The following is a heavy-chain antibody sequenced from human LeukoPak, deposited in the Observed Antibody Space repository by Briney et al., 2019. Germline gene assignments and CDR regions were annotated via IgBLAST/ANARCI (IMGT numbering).Heavy chain of an antibody. CDR3: AKVGYDSSFDY. CDR2: ISWNSGSI. CDR1: GFTFDDYA. Sequence: GRSLRLSCAASGFTFDDYAMHWVRQAPGKGLEWVSGISWNSGSIGYADSVKGRFTISRDNAKNSLYLQMNSLRAGDTALYYCAKVGYDSSFDYWGQGTLVTVSS. D-gene: IGHD3-22*01. V-gene: IGHV3-9*01. J-gene: IGHJ4*02.